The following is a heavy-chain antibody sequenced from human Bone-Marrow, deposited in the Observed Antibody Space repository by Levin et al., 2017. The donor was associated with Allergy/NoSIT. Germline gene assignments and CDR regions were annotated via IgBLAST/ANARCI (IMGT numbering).Heavy chain of an antibody. CDR3: ARSLGITGTTGGGTYDYYYYGMDV. J-gene: IGHJ6*02. V-gene: IGHV1-3*01. D-gene: IGHD1-7*01. Sequence: GESLKISCKASGYTFTSYAMHWVRQAPGQRLEWMGWINAGNGNTKYSQKFQGRVTITRDTSASTAYMELSSLRSEDTAVYYCARSLGITGTTGGGTYDYYYYGMDVWGQGTTVTVSS. CDR2: INAGNGNT. CDR1: GYTFTSYA.